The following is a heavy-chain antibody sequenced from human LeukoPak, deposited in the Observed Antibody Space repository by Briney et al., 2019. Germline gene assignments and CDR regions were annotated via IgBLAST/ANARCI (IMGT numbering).Heavy chain of an antibody. V-gene: IGHV3-23*01. D-gene: IGHD5-12*01. CDR2: ISGSGGST. Sequence: GGSLRLSCAASGFTFSSYAMSWVRQAPGKGLEWVSAISGSGGSTYYADSVKGRFTISRDNSKNTLYLQMNSLRAEDTAAYYCAKDWTSVATILIDYWGQGTLVTVSS. CDR3: AKDWTSVATILIDY. CDR1: GFTFSSYA. J-gene: IGHJ4*02.